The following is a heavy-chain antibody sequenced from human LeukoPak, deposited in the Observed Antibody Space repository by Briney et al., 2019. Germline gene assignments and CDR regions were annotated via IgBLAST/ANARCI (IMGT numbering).Heavy chain of an antibody. J-gene: IGHJ5*02. D-gene: IGHD3-22*01. CDR2: IYSGGST. V-gene: IGHV3-53*01. CDR3: ARVPMYYYDSSGYYP. CDR1: GFIFSQYS. Sequence: GGSLRLSCAASGFIFSQYSMNWVRQAPGKGLEWVSVIYSGGSTYYADSVKGRFTISRDNFKNTLYLQMNSLRAEDTAVYYCARVPMYYYDSSGYYPWGQGTLVTVSS.